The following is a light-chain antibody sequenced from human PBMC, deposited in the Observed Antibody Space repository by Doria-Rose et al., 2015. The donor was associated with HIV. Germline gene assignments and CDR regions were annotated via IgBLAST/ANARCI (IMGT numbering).Light chain of an antibody. CDR2: DGS. J-gene: IGKJ1*01. Sequence: LTQSPGTLSLSPGGRATLSCRASQSFSSTYLAWYQQKPGQAPSLLIYDGSTRATGIPDRFSGSGSGTDFTLTISRLEPEDFAVYYCHQYASSRTFGQGTKVEIK. CDR3: HQYASSRT. CDR1: QSFSSTY. V-gene: IGKV3-20*01.